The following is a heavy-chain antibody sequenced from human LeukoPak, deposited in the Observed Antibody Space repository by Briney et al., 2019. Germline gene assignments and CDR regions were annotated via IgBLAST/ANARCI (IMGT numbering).Heavy chain of an antibody. D-gene: IGHD4-11*01. CDR3: ARRLTTNFDY. J-gene: IGHJ4*02. CDR2: MNPNSGNT. Sequence: ASVKVSCKASGYTFTGYYMHWVRQAPGQGLEWMGWMNPNSGNTGYAQKFQGRVTMTRNTSISTAYMELSSLRSEDTAVYYCARRLTTNFDYWGQGTLVTVSS. CDR1: GYTFTGYY. V-gene: IGHV1-8*02.